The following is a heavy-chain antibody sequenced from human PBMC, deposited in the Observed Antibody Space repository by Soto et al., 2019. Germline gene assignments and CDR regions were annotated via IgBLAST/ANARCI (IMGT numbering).Heavy chain of an antibody. CDR1: GFTLRTYT. J-gene: IGHJ4*01. V-gene: IGHV3-21*06. CDR3: VRGMDPLF. CDR2: ISISSSDR. Sequence: PGGSLRLSCAASGFTLRTYTMHWVRQAPGKGVEWVSSISISSSDRYYADSVRGRLTISRDNAKNALYLQMNSLRADDTAVYFCVRGMDPLFGGQGTLVTVSS.